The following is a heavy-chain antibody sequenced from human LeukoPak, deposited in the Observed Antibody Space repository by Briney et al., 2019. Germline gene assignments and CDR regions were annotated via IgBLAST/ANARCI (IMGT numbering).Heavy chain of an antibody. CDR3: ARERYCSGGSCYKVDP. Sequence: SETLSLTCTVSGGSISSGGYYWSWIRQHPGKGLEWIGYIYYSGSTYYNPSLKSRVTKSVDTFKNQFSLKLSSVTAADTAVYYCARERYCSGGSCYKVDPWGQGTLVTVSS. CDR2: IYYSGST. V-gene: IGHV4-31*03. CDR1: GGSISSGGYY. J-gene: IGHJ5*02. D-gene: IGHD2-15*01.